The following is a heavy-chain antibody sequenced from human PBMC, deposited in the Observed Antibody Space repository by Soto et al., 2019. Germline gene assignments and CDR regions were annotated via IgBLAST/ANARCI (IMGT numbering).Heavy chain of an antibody. CDR1: GGSISSSSYY. CDR2: IYYSGST. J-gene: IGHJ4*02. D-gene: IGHD6-13*01. CDR3: ARRGSSSWYGY. V-gene: IGHV4-39*01. Sequence: QLQLQESGPGLVKPSETLSLTCTVSGGSISSSSYYWGWIRQPPGKGLERIGSIYYSGSTYYNPSLKSRVTISVDTAKNQFSLKLSSVTAADTAVYYCARRGSSSWYGYWGQGTLVTVSS.